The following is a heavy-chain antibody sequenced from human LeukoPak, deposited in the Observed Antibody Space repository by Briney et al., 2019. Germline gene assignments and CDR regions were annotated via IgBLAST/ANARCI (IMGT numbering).Heavy chain of an antibody. Sequence: ASVKVSCKASGGTFSSYAISWVRQAPGQGLEWMGGIIPIFGTTNYAQKFQDRVTITADKSTSTAYMELSSLRSEDTAVYYCARDLTYGLFDYWGQGTLVTVSS. CDR1: GGTFSSYA. CDR3: ARDLTYGLFDY. V-gene: IGHV1-69*06. CDR2: IIPIFGTT. J-gene: IGHJ4*02. D-gene: IGHD3-10*01.